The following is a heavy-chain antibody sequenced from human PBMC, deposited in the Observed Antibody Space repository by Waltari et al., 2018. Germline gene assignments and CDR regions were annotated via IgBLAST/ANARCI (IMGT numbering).Heavy chain of an antibody. CDR1: GFTFSNYG. Sequence: QVQLVESGGGVVQPGGSLRLSCAASGFTFSNYGIHWVRQVPGKGLERVAIILADENNKHDADSVQGRITISRDNSKNTVFLQMDRLTTDDTAVYYCAKGPDSSGYFSTWLDPWGQGILVTVSS. J-gene: IGHJ5*02. V-gene: IGHV3-30*02. CDR2: ILADENNK. D-gene: IGHD3-22*01. CDR3: AKGPDSSGYFSTWLDP.